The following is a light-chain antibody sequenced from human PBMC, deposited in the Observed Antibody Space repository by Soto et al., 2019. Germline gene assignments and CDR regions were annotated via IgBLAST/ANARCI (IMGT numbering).Light chain of an antibody. Sequence: VLTQPPSVSGAPGQRVTISCTGSSSNIGAGYDVHWYQQLPGTAPKLLIYGNSNRPSGGPDRFSGSKSGTSASLAITGLQAEDEADYYCQSYDSSLSALFGGGTKLTVL. J-gene: IGLJ3*02. CDR2: GNS. CDR3: QSYDSSLSAL. V-gene: IGLV1-40*01. CDR1: SSNIGAGYD.